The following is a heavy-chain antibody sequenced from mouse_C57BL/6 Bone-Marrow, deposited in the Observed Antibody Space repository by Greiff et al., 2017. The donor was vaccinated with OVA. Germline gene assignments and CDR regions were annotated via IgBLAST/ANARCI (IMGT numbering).Heavy chain of an antibody. J-gene: IGHJ2*01. Sequence: EVQVVESGGGLVKPGGSLKLSCAASGFTFSSYAMSWVRQTPEKRLEWVATISDGGSYTYYPDNVKGRFTISRDNAKNNLYLQMSHLKSEDTAMYYCARVYDYDGLHFDYWGQGTTLTVSS. CDR2: ISDGGSYT. D-gene: IGHD2-4*01. CDR1: GFTFSSYA. CDR3: ARVYDYDGLHFDY. V-gene: IGHV5-4*01.